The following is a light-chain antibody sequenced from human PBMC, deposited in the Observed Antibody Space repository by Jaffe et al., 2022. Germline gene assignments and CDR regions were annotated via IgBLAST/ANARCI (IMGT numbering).Light chain of an antibody. V-gene: IGKV3-15*01. CDR1: QSVSVN. CDR3: QQYNNWPPIT. Sequence: EIVMTQSPATLSVSPGERATLSCRASQSVSVNLAWYQQKPGQAPRLLIYGASTRASGIPARFSGSGSETEFTLTISSLQSEDFVVYYCQQYNNWPPITFGQGTRLEIK. J-gene: IGKJ5*01. CDR2: GAS.